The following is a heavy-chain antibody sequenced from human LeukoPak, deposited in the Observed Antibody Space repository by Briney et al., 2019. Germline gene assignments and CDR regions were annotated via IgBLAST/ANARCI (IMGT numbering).Heavy chain of an antibody. V-gene: IGHV4-34*01. CDR1: GGSFSGYY. D-gene: IGHD2-2*01. CDR3: ASGGYCGGTSCYPNWFDP. Sequence: SETLPLTCAVYGGSFSGYYWSWIRQPPGKGLEWIGEIDHSGSTNYNPSLKSRVTISVDTSKNQFSLKLSSVTAADTAIYYCASGGYCGGTSCYPNWFDPWGQGTLVTVSS. J-gene: IGHJ5*02. CDR2: IDHSGST.